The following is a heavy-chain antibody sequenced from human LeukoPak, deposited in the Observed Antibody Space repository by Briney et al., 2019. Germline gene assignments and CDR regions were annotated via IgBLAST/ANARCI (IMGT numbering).Heavy chain of an antibody. Sequence: ASVKVSCKASGYTFTGYYMHWVRQAPGQGLEWMGYINPNSGGTNYARKFQGRVTMTRDTSISTAYMELSRLTSDDTAVYYCARKSASRATSEFDYWGQGTLVTVSS. D-gene: IGHD2-2*01. CDR1: GYTFTGYY. V-gene: IGHV1-2*02. J-gene: IGHJ4*02. CDR2: INPNSGGT. CDR3: ARKSASRATSEFDY.